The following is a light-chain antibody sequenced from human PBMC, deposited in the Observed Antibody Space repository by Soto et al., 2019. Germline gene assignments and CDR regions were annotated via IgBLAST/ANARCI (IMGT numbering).Light chain of an antibody. CDR1: SSDVGGYNA. V-gene: IGLV2-14*04. CDR2: DVS. J-gene: IGLJ1*01. Sequence: SGSPGQSITISCTGTSSDVGGYNAVSWYQQHPGKAPKLMIYDVSNRPSGASDRFSGSKSGNTASLTISGLQAEDEADYYCGSYASGGAYVFGTGTKVTVL. CDR3: GSYASGGAYV.